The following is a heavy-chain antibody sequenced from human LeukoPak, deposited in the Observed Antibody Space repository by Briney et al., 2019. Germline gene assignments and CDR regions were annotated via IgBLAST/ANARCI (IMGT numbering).Heavy chain of an antibody. D-gene: IGHD2-2*02. J-gene: IGHJ4*02. V-gene: IGHV4-34*01. CDR2: INHSGST. CDR1: GGSFSGYY. Sequence: SATLSLTCAVYGGSFSGYYWSWIRQPPGKGLEWIGEINHSGSTNYNPSLKSRVTISVDTSKNQFSLKLSSVTAADTAVYYCARVGRRYCSSTSCYTGYWGQGTLVTVSS. CDR3: ARVGRRYCSSTSCYTGY.